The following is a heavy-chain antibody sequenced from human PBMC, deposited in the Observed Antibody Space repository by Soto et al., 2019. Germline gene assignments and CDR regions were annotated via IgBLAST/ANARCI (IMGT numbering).Heavy chain of an antibody. J-gene: IGHJ6*03. Sequence: PSETVSVTCTVSGDSGGSGNEYWSWIRQAPGKGLKWIGYIFSSGTTYYNPSLKIRLTMSLDTSQNQFSLKLNSVTAADTAVYFCARVPSPFDFYYSMDVWGQGTTVTVSS. CDR1: GDSGGSGNEY. V-gene: IGHV4-30-4*02. CDR3: ARVPSPFDFYYSMDV. CDR2: IFSSGTT. D-gene: IGHD3-16*01.